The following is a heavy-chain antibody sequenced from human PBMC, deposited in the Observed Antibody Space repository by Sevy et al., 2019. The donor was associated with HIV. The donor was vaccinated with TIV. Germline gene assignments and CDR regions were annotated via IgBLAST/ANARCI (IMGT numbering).Heavy chain of an antibody. D-gene: IGHD3-3*01. V-gene: IGHV1-46*01. CDR3: ARDGGIYDFWSGYYPNYYYYGMDV. J-gene: IGHJ6*02. CDR1: GYTFTSYY. CDR2: INPSGGST. Sequence: ASVKVSCKASGYTFTSYYMHWVRQAPGQGLEWMGIINPSGGSTSYAQKFQGRVTMTRDTSTGTVYMELSSLRSEDTAVYYCARDGGIYDFWSGYYPNYYYYGMDVWGQGTTVTVSS.